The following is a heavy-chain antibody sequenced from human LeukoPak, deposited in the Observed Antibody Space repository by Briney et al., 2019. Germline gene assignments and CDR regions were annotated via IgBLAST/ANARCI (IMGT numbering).Heavy chain of an antibody. CDR3: ASVAGPYYYYYYGMDV. D-gene: IGHD6-19*01. J-gene: IGHJ6*02. CDR1: GFTFSSYW. V-gene: IGHV3-74*01. CDR2: INSDGSST. Sequence: GSLRLSCAASGFTFSSYWMHWVRQAPGKGLVWVSRINSDGSSTSYADSVKGRFTISRDNAKNTLYLQMNSLRAEDTAVYYCASVAGPYYYYYYGMDVWGQGTTVTVSS.